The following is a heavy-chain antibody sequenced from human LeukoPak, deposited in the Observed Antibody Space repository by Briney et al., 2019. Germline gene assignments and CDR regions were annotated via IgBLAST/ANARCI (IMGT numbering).Heavy chain of an antibody. CDR2: IYTSGST. Sequence: SETLSLTCTVSGGSISSYYWSWIRQPPGKGLEWIGYIYTSGSTNYNPSLKSRVTISVDTSKNQFSLKLSSVTAADTAVYYCARHHMTDAFDIWGQGTIVTVSS. J-gene: IGHJ3*02. V-gene: IGHV4-4*09. CDR3: ARHHMTDAFDI. D-gene: IGHD2-21*01. CDR1: GGSISSYY.